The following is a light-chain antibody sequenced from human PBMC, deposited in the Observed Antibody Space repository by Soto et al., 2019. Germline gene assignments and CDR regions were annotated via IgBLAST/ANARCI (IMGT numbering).Light chain of an antibody. Sequence: DILMTQSPDSLTVSLGERATINCKTSQSGLYTNNKNYLGWFQQQPGQPPKLLVSWASTRESGVPDRFSGSGSATDFTLTISRPQAEDVALSCCHQYYTTPLTFGPGTKLQIK. CDR2: WAS. V-gene: IGKV4-1*01. CDR3: HQYYTTPLT. CDR1: QSGLYTNNKNY. J-gene: IGKJ2*01.